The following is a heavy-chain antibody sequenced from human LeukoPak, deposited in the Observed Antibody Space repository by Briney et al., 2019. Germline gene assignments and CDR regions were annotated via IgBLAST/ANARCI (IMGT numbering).Heavy chain of an antibody. CDR3: ARHNNLYDILDKYFDY. J-gene: IGHJ4*02. Sequence: GESLKISCKGSGYSFTSYWIGWVRQMPGKGLEWMGIIYPGDSDTRYSPSFQGQVTISADKSISTAYLQWSSLKASDTAMYYCARHNNLYDILDKYFDYWGQGTLATVS. CDR1: GYSFTSYW. V-gene: IGHV5-51*01. CDR2: IYPGDSDT. D-gene: IGHD3-9*01.